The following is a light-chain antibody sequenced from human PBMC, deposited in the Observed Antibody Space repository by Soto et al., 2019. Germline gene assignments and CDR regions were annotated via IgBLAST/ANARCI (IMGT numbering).Light chain of an antibody. CDR2: WAS. V-gene: IGKV4-1*01. CDR3: QQYYSTPPT. CDR1: QSVLYSSNNENY. Sequence: DIVMTQSPDSLAVSLGERATINCKSSQSVLYSSNNENYLAWYQQKPGQPPSLLIYWASTRESGVPGRFSGSGSGTDFTLTISSLQAEDVAVYYCQQYYSTPPTFGQGTKVEIK. J-gene: IGKJ1*01.